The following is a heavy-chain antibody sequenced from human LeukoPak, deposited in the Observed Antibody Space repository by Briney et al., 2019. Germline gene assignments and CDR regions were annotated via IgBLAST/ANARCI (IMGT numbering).Heavy chain of an antibody. V-gene: IGHV4-34*01. CDR1: GGSFSGYY. J-gene: IGHJ4*02. Sequence: SETLSLTCAVYGGSFSGYYWSWIRQPPGKGLEWIGEINHSGSTNYNPSLKSRVTISVDTSKNQFSLKLSSVTAADTAVYCCARWGNLEKNDSSGYFYWGQGTLVTVSS. D-gene: IGHD3-22*01. CDR3: ARWGNLEKNDSSGYFY. CDR2: INHSGST.